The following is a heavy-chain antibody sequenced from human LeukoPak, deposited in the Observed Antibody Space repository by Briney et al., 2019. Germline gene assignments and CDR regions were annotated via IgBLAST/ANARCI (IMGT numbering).Heavy chain of an antibody. CDR3: TTYCSSTSCYLFDY. D-gene: IGHD2-2*01. CDR1: GFTFSDAW. Sequence: PGGSVRLACAASGFTFSDAWMSWVRQAPGKGLEWVGRIKSKADGGTTDYAAPVKGRFTISRDDSKNTLYLQMNSLKTEDTAVYYCTTYCSSTSCYLFDYWGQGTLVTVSS. CDR2: IKSKADGGTT. J-gene: IGHJ4*02. V-gene: IGHV3-15*01.